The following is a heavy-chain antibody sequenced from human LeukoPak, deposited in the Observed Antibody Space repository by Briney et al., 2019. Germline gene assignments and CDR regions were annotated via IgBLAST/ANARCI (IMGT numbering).Heavy chain of an antibody. CDR2: IIPIFGTA. Sequence: SVKVSCKASGYTFTSYAISWVRQAPGQGLEWMGGIIPIFGTANYAQKFQGRVTITTDESTSTAYMELSSLRSEDTAVYYCARSSVGEEPYYYYMDVWGKGTTVTVSS. V-gene: IGHV1-69*05. J-gene: IGHJ6*03. D-gene: IGHD1-14*01. CDR1: GYTFTSYA. CDR3: ARSSVGEEPYYYYMDV.